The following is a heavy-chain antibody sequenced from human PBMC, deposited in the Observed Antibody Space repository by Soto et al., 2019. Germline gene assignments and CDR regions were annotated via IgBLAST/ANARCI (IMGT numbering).Heavy chain of an antibody. CDR1: CGSISSGGYY. CDR3: ARWVLPADMISSYYYGMDV. Sequence: TSETLSLTCTVSCGSISSGGYYWSWIRQHPGKGLEWIGYIYYSGSTYYNPSLKSRVTISVGTSKNQFSLKLSSVTAADTAVYYCARWVLPADMISSYYYGMDVWGQGTTVTVSS. CDR2: IYYSGST. J-gene: IGHJ6*02. D-gene: IGHD2-2*01. V-gene: IGHV4-31*03.